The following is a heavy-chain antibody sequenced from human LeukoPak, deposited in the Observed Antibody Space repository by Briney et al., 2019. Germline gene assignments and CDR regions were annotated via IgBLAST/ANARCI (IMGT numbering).Heavy chain of an antibody. CDR1: GFSLSTSGMC. CDR2: IDWDEDK. V-gene: IGHV2-70*11. Sequence: SGPTLVNPTQTLTLTCTFSGFSLSTSGMCVSWVRQPPVKALEWLARIDWDEDKYYSTSLKTRLSISKDNSKNQVVLTMTNMDPVDTATYYCARIQTSRCSSDYWGQGTLVTVSS. J-gene: IGHJ4*02. D-gene: IGHD6-6*01. CDR3: ARIQTSRCSSDY.